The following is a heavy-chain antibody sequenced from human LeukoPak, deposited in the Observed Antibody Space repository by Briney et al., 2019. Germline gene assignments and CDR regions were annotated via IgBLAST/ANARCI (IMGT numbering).Heavy chain of an antibody. CDR1: GVTFSSYA. V-gene: IGHV3-30-3*01. J-gene: IGHJ4*02. CDR2: ISYDGSNK. Sequence: GGSLRLSCAASGVTFSSYAMHWVRQAPGKGLEWVAVISYDGSNKYYADSVKGRFTISRDNSKNTLYLQMNSLRAEDTAVYYCARRPEYSGSYYGPPDYWGQGTLVTVSS. CDR3: ARRPEYSGSYYGPPDY. D-gene: IGHD1-26*01.